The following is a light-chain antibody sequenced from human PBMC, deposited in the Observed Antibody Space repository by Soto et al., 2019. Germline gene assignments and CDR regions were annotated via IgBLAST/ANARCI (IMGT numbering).Light chain of an antibody. CDR3: GSWDSSLSAYV. CDR2: DDN. CDR1: SSNIWGNS. J-gene: IGLJ1*01. Sequence: QSVMTQPPSVSAAPGQKVTISCSGSSSNIWGNSVSWYQQLPGTAPKLLIYDDNKRPSGIPDRFSVSKSGTSATLGITGFQTGDEADYYCGSWDSSLSAYVFGTGTKLTVL. V-gene: IGLV1-51*01.